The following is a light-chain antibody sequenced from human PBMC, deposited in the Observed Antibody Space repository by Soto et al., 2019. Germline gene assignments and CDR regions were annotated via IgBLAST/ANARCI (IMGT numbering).Light chain of an antibody. Sequence: QSVLTKPASVSLSPGQSITISCTGTSGDIGSYNRVSWYQQHPGKAPKLIIYEVTDRPSGVSNRFSGSKSGNTASLTISGLQAEDEAEYYCSSYTNINTRACVFGTGTKVTVL. CDR1: SGDIGSYNR. CDR3: SSYTNINTRACV. CDR2: EVT. J-gene: IGLJ1*01. V-gene: IGLV2-14*01.